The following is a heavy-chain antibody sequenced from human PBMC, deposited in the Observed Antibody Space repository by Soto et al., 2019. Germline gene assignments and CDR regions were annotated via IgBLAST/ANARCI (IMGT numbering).Heavy chain of an antibody. CDR2: IYPGDSDT. Sequence: GESLKISCKGSGYSFTSYWIGWVRQMPGKGLEWMGIIYPGDSDTRYSPSFQGQVTISADKSISTAYLQWSSLKASDTAMYYFARTSYDSSARRALDIWGQGTMITV. J-gene: IGHJ3*02. CDR3: ARTSYDSSARRALDI. CDR1: GYSFTSYW. V-gene: IGHV5-51*01. D-gene: IGHD3-22*01.